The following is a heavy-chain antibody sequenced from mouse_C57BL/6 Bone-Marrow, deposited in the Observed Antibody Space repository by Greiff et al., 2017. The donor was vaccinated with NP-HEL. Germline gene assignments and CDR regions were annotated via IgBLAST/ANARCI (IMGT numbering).Heavy chain of an antibody. Sequence: EVMLVESGGGLVQPGGSLSLSCAASGFTFTDYYMSWVRQPPGKALEWLGFIRNKANGYTTEYSASVKGRFTISRDNSKSILYLQMNALRAEDSATYYCARYIPYGSSWYYAMDYWGQGTSVTVSS. CDR1: GFTFTDYY. V-gene: IGHV7-3*01. CDR3: ARYIPYGSSWYYAMDY. D-gene: IGHD1-1*01. J-gene: IGHJ4*01. CDR2: IRNKANGYTT.